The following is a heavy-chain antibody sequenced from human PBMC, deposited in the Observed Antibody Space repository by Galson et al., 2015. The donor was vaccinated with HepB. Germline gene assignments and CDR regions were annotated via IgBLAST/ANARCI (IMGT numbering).Heavy chain of an antibody. CDR1: GYSFTNYW. CDR3: ARGYDGNSGYYNSYFQY. Sequence: QSGAEVKKPGESLKISCQGSGYSFTNYWITWVRQMPGKGLEWMGRVDPADSSAIYNPSFQGHVTMSVDKSIDTAYLQWRSLEASDTAIYFCARGYDGNSGYYNSYFQYWGQGTLITVSP. J-gene: IGHJ1*01. V-gene: IGHV5-10-1*01. CDR2: VDPADSSA. D-gene: IGHD3-22*01.